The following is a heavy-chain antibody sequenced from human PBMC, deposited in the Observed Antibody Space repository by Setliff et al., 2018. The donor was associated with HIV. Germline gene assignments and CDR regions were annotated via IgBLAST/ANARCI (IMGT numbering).Heavy chain of an antibody. CDR3: ARHNCGTTACYGVVV. V-gene: IGHV4-4*02. D-gene: IGHD2-2*01. J-gene: IGHJ3*01. Sequence: SETLSLTCDVSGVSISDNNWWSWVRQPPGRGLEWIGEVYHTGTTHYNPSLKSRVTMSVDTSKNHVSLKLSSVTAADTAVYYCARHNCGTTACYGVVVWGQGTMVTVSS. CDR2: VYHTGTT. CDR1: GVSISDNNW.